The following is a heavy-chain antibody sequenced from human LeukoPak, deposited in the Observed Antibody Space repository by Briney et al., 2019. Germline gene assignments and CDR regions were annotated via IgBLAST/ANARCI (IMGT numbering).Heavy chain of an antibody. CDR1: GFTFDDYA. J-gene: IGHJ4*02. Sequence: SLRLSCAASGFTFDDYAMHWVRQAPGKGLEWVSGISWNSGSIDYADSVKGRFTISRDNAKNSLYLQMYSLRAEDTALYYCAKSSDSSGYTPLDYWGQGTLVTVSS. CDR2: ISWNSGSI. CDR3: AKSSDSSGYTPLDY. D-gene: IGHD3-22*01. V-gene: IGHV3-9*01.